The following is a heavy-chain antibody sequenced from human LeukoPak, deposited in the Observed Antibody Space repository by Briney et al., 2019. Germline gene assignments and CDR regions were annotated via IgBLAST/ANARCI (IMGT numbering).Heavy chain of an antibody. CDR3: ARTPVATYFDY. V-gene: IGHV4-59*01. CDR2: IFHSGST. D-gene: IGHD5-12*01. CDR1: GGSISTYY. J-gene: IGHJ4*02. Sequence: SETLSLTCTVSGGSISTYYWSWIRQPPGKGLEWIGYIFHSGSTYYNPSLKSRVTISGDTSKILFSLKLTSVTAADTAVYYCARTPVATYFDYWGQGTLVTVSS.